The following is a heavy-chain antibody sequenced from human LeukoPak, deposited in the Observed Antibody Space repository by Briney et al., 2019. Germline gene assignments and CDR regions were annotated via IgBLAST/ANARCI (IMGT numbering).Heavy chain of an antibody. CDR2: ISGSGGST. CDR1: GFTFSSNA. V-gene: IGHV3-23*01. Sequence: GGSLRLSCAASGFTFSSNAMSWVRQAPGKGLEWVSAISGSGGSTYYADSVKGRFTISRDNSKNTLYLQMNSLRAEDTAVYYCAKDRRRIFGVGHFDYWGQGTLVTVSS. CDR3: AKDRRRIFGVGHFDY. D-gene: IGHD3-3*01. J-gene: IGHJ4*02.